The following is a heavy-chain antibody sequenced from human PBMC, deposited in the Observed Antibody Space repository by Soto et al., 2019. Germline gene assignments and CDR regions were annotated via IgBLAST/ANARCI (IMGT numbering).Heavy chain of an antibody. J-gene: IGHJ2*01. Sequence: QVQLQQWGAGLLKPSETLSLTCAVSGGSFSGYYWSWIRQPPGNGLEWIGEINHSGRTNYNPSLKSRVTIAVDTSKNQFSLKLSSVTAADTDVYYWARCRGNYHWYFDLWGRGTLVTVSS. CDR2: INHSGRT. CDR1: GGSFSGYY. D-gene: IGHD4-4*01. CDR3: ARCRGNYHWYFDL. V-gene: IGHV4-34*01.